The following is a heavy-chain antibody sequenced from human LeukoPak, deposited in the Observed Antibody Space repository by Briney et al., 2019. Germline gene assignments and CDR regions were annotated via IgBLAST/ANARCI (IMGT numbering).Heavy chain of an antibody. J-gene: IGHJ3*02. CDR3: ARDRQWLVLLDAFDI. CDR1: GFTFSSYG. CDR2: IRYDGSNK. V-gene: IGHV3-30*02. D-gene: IGHD6-19*01. Sequence: GGSLRLSCAASGFTFSSYGMHWVRQAPGKGLEWVAFIRYDGSNKYYADSVKGRFTISRDNSKNTLYLQMNSLRAEDTAVYYCARDRQWLVLLDAFDIWGQGTMVTVSS.